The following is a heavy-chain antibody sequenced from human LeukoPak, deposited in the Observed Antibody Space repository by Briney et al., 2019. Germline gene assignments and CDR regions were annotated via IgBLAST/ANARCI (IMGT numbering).Heavy chain of an antibody. V-gene: IGHV3-30*02. J-gene: IGHJ4*02. CDR2: RRSDGNIK. CDR1: GFTFNSYD. CDR3: AKGRYYDSSGYPIDF. D-gene: IGHD3-22*01. Sequence: GGSLRLSCAASGFTFNSYDMHWVRQAPGKGLEWVAFRRSDGNIKYFADSVKGRFTISRDTSKNTLYLQMNSLRAEDTAVYYCAKGRYYDSSGYPIDFWGQGTLVTVSS.